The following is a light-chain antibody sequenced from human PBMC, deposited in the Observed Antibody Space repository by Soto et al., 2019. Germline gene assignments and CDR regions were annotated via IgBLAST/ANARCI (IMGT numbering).Light chain of an antibody. CDR3: QQYRSWPPLT. J-gene: IGKJ4*01. CDR2: GAS. CDR1: QSISDN. Sequence: DIVMTQSPAILSVSLGERATLSCLASQSISDNLAWYQQRSGQAPRLLIYGASTRATGVPARFSGSGFGTEFTLTISSLRLDDFAIYYGQQYRSWPPLTFGGGPKWR. V-gene: IGKV3-15*01.